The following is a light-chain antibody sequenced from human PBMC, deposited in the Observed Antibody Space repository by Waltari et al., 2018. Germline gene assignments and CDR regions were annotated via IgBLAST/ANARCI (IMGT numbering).Light chain of an antibody. CDR3: QQRSNWPPLT. CDR1: QSVSNY. Sequence: EIVLTQSPATLSLSPGERATLSCRASQSVSNYLAWYQQKPGQAPRLLIYDASNRATGIPARFSGSGSGTDFTRTISSLEPEDFAVYYCQQRSNWPPLTFGGGTKVEMK. CDR2: DAS. J-gene: IGKJ4*01. V-gene: IGKV3-11*01.